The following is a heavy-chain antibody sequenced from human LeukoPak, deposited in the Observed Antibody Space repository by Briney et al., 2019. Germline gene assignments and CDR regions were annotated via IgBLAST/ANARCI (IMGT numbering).Heavy chain of an antibody. CDR1: GGSVSSGGYY. D-gene: IGHD6-13*01. J-gene: IGHJ4*02. V-gene: IGHV4-31*03. Sequence: PSETLSLTCTVSGGSVSSGGYYWSWIRQHPGKGLEWIGYIYYSGSTYYNPSLKSRVTISVDTSKNQFSLKLSSVTAADTAVYYCARGQQLALDYWGQGTLVTVSS. CDR2: IYYSGST. CDR3: ARGQQLALDY.